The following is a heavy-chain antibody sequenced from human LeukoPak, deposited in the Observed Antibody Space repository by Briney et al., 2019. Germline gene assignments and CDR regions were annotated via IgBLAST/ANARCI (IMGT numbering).Heavy chain of an antibody. CDR2: INHSGST. D-gene: IGHD4-11*01. CDR1: GGSFSGYY. CDR3: ASGQSYYYYYGMDV. J-gene: IGHJ6*02. V-gene: IGHV4-34*01. Sequence: PSETLSLTCAVYGGSFSGYYWSWIRQPPGKGLEWIGEINHSGSTNYNPSLKSRVTISVDTSKNQFSLKLSSVTAADTAVYYCASGQSYYYYYGMDVWGQGTTVTVSS.